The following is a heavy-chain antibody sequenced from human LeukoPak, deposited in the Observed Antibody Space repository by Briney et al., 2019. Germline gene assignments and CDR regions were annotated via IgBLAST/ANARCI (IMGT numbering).Heavy chain of an antibody. D-gene: IGHD3-10*01. J-gene: IGHJ4*02. CDR3: ASDPRLLWFGELFHFDY. Sequence: SETLSLTCTVSGGSISSSSYYWGWIRQAPGKGLEWIGSIYYSGSTYYNPSLKSRVTISVDTSKNQFSLKLSSVTAADTAVYYCASDPRLLWFGELFHFDYWGQGTLVTVSS. V-gene: IGHV4-39*01. CDR2: IYYSGST. CDR1: GGSISSSSYY.